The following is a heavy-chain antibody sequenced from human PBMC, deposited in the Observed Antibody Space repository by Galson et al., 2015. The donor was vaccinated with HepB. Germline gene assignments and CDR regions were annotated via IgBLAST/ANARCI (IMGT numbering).Heavy chain of an antibody. V-gene: IGHV3-30*18. Sequence: SLRLSCAASGFIFIDYGMHWVRQAPGKGLEWVAVISHDGSNKYHGDSVRGRFTISRDNSKDTVYLQMNSLRAEDTAAYYCAKQGSVITVDFDYWGQGTLVTVSS. CDR1: GFIFIDYG. CDR3: AKQGSVITVDFDY. CDR2: ISHDGSNK. J-gene: IGHJ4*02. D-gene: IGHD3-16*01.